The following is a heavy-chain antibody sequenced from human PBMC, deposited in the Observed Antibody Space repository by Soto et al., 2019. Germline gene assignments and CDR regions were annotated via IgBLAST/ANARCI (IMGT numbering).Heavy chain of an antibody. J-gene: IGHJ4*02. Sequence: QVQLQESGPGLVKPSQTLSLTCTVSGGSISSGDYYWSWIRQPPGKGLEWIGYIYYSGSTYYNPSLKSRVTISVDTSKHQFSLKLSSVTAADTAVYYCARVGSGSFYYFDYWGQGTLVTVSS. D-gene: IGHD3-22*01. V-gene: IGHV4-30-4*01. CDR2: IYYSGST. CDR1: GGSISSGDYY. CDR3: ARVGSGSFYYFDY.